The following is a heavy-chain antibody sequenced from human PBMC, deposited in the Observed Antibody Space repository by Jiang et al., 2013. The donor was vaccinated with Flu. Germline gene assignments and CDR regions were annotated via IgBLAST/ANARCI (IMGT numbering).Heavy chain of an antibody. CDR2: IYYSGST. D-gene: IGHD3-10*01. Sequence: SLTCTVSGGSISSYYWSWIRQPPGKGLEWIGYIYYSGSTNYNPSLKSRVTISVDTSKNQFSLKLSSVTAADTAVYYCARDEPPKRGRNYYYYYGMDVWGQGTTVTVSS. V-gene: IGHV4-59*01. J-gene: IGHJ6*02. CDR1: GGSISSYY. CDR3: ARDEPPKRGRNYYYYYGMDV.